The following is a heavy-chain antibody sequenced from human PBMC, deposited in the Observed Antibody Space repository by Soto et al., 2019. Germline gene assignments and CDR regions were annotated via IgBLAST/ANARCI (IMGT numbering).Heavy chain of an antibody. Sequence: GGSLRLSCAASGFTFSSYAMHWVRQAPGKGLEWVAVISYDGSNKYYADSVKGRFTISRDNSKNTLYLQMNSLRAEDTAAYYCARCGYSYGIDYWGQGTLVTVSS. CDR2: ISYDGSNK. J-gene: IGHJ4*02. V-gene: IGHV3-30-3*01. CDR1: GFTFSSYA. D-gene: IGHD5-18*01. CDR3: ARCGYSYGIDY.